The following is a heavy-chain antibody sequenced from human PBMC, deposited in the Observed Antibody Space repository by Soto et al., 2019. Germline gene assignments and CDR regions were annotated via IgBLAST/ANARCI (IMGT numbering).Heavy chain of an antibody. J-gene: IGHJ3*02. CDR1: GFTFTSYG. Sequence: ASLKLSCKASGFTFTSYGMSRVPPAPGQGLEWMGWISAYNGNTNYAQKLQGRVTMTTDTSTSTAYMELRSLRSDDTAVYYCARAPQAMVMDDAFDIWG. V-gene: IGHV1-18*04. D-gene: IGHD5-18*01. CDR2: ISAYNGNT. CDR3: ARAPQAMVMDDAFDI.